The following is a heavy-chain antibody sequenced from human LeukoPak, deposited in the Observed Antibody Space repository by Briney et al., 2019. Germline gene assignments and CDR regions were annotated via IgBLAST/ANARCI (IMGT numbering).Heavy chain of an antibody. Sequence: GGSLRLSSAASGFAFNHYYMNWVRQAPGKGLEWVSSISSSSSSIYYADSVKGRFTISRDNAKNSLYLQMNSLRAEDTAVYYCASPLLYDNYFPFDPWGQGTLIIVSS. J-gene: IGHJ5*02. V-gene: IGHV3-21*01. D-gene: IGHD3-9*01. CDR2: ISSSSSSI. CDR3: ASPLLYDNYFPFDP. CDR1: GFAFNHYY.